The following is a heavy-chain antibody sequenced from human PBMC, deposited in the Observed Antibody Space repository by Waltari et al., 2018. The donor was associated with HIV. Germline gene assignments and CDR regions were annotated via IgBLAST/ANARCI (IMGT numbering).Heavy chain of an antibody. V-gene: IGHV3-7*01. CDR2: IKQDVSEK. CDR3: WGGGFYGSVSKVN. D-gene: IGHD3-10*01. CDR1: GFTISRVW. J-gene: IGHJ4*02. Sequence: EVQLVESGGGLVQPGGSLRLPCAASGFTISRVWMRRVRQAPGKVLGWVAKIKQDVSEKYYGDSVNGRFTISRDNAENLLYRQMNSLRAEGTGVYYWWGGGFYGSVSKVNWGQGTLVTVSS.